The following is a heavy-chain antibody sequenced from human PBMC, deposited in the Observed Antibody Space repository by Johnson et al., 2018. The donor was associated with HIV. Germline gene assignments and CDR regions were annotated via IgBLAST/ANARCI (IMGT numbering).Heavy chain of an antibody. CDR1: GLAFSSFA. D-gene: IGHD1-26*01. V-gene: IGHV3-48*03. CDR2: IGSGGTTK. Sequence: QLVESVGGVVQPGRSLRLSCAASGLAFSSFAMSWVRQAPGKGLEWLSYIGSGGTTKYYTDSVKGRFTVTRDNAMNSLFLQLNSLRAEDTAVYYCAKGRWEATTYDDAFDIWGQGTMVTVSS. CDR3: AKGRWEATTYDDAFDI. J-gene: IGHJ3*02.